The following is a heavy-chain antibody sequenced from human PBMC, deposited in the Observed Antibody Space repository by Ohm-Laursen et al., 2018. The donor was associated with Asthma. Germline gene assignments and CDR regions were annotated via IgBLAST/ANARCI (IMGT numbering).Heavy chain of an antibody. D-gene: IGHD6-19*01. Sequence: SLRLSCSASGFTFSSYAMHWVRQAPGKGLEWVAVISYDGSNKYYADSVKGRFTISRDNSKNTLYLQMNSLRAEDTAVYYCARDTNAVAAYWMNYWGQGTLVTVSS. CDR3: ARDTNAVAAYWMNY. J-gene: IGHJ4*02. CDR1: GFTFSSYA. CDR2: ISYDGSNK. V-gene: IGHV3-30-3*01.